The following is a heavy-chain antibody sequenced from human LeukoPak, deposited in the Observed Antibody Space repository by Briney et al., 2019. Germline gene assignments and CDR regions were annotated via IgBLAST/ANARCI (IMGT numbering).Heavy chain of an antibody. CDR1: GYTFTSYY. J-gene: IGHJ6*03. CDR2: INPSGGST. V-gene: IGHV1-46*01. Sequence: GASVKVSCKASGYTFTSYYMHWVRQAPGQGLEWMGIINPSGGSTSYAQKLQGRVTMTADTSTSTAYMELRSLRSDDTAVYYCARAKADYGTGYYSYYYYYYMDVWGKGTTVTVSS. CDR3: ARAKADYGTGYYSYYYYYYMDV. D-gene: IGHD3/OR15-3a*01.